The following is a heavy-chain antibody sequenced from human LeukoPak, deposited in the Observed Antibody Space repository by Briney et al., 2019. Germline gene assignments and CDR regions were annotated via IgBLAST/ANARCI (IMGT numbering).Heavy chain of an antibody. CDR2: INWNGGST. CDR1: GFTFDDYG. V-gene: IGHV3-20*04. CDR3: ARDLGYIGYDPHDY. J-gene: IGHJ4*02. Sequence: GGSLRLSCAASGFTFDDYGMSWVRQAPGKGLEWVSGINWNGGSTGYADSVKGRFTISRDNAKNSLYLQMNSLRAEDTALYYCARDLGYIGYDPHDYWGKGTLVTVSS. D-gene: IGHD5-12*01.